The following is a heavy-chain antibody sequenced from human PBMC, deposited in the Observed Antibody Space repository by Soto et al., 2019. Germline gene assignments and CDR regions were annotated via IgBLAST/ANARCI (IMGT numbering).Heavy chain of an antibody. CDR2: IVASGGIT. J-gene: IGHJ4*02. Sequence: EVQLLESGGGLAQPGGSLRLSCAASGFTFSSYPMSWVRQAPGQGLEWVSGIVASGGITYYADSVKGRFTISRDNSKNTLYQQMNSLRGEDPGVSYCAKNSAATIRVGYDYWGQGTLVTVSS. D-gene: IGHD5-12*01. CDR1: GFTFSSYP. CDR3: AKNSAATIRVGYDY. V-gene: IGHV3-23*01.